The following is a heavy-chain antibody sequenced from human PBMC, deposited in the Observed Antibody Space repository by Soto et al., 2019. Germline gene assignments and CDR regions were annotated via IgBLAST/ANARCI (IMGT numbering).Heavy chain of an antibody. V-gene: IGHV3-48*03. CDR2: ISSSGSTI. Sequence: GGSLRLSCAASGFTFSIYEMNWVRHAPGKGLEWVSYISSSGSTIYYADSVKGRFTISRDNAKNSLYLQMNSLRAEDTAVYYCARGGGYCSGGSCYPGRVYYLDYWGQGTLVTVSS. D-gene: IGHD2-15*01. J-gene: IGHJ4*02. CDR1: GFTFSIYE. CDR3: ARGGGYCSGGSCYPGRVYYLDY.